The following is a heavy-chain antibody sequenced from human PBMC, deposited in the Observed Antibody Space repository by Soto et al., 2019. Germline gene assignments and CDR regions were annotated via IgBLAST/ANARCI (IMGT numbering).Heavy chain of an antibody. D-gene: IGHD3-22*01. CDR2: LNIDGSTR. CDR3: ATAPIEDSSGYRFDY. Sequence: GESLKISCSASGFTFSNYWMHWVRQGPGKGLVWVARLNIDGSTRNYADSVKGRFTISRDNAQNTLFLQMNSLSAEDTAVYYCATAPIEDSSGYRFDYWGQGTLVTVSS. CDR1: GFTFSNYW. J-gene: IGHJ4*02. V-gene: IGHV3-74*01.